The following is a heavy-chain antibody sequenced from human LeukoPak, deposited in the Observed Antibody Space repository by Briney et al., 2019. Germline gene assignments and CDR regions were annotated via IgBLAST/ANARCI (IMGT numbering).Heavy chain of an antibody. CDR3: AWVSRVVTAIAYYYHGMDV. D-gene: IGHD2-21*02. CDR2: IDSDDDK. Sequence: SGPALVKPRQTLTLTCTLSGFSVSSSGMCVSWIRQPPGKALEWLALIDSDDDKYYSTSLKTRLTISKDTSKNQVVFTMTNMDPVDTATYYCAWVSRVVTAIAYYYHGMDVWGQGTTVTVSS. CDR1: GFSVSSSGMC. V-gene: IGHV2-70*01. J-gene: IGHJ6*02.